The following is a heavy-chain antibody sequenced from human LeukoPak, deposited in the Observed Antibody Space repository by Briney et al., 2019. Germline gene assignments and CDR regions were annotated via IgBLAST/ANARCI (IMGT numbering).Heavy chain of an antibody. Sequence: SETLSLTCTVSDDSISSGSYYWSWIRQPAGKGLEWIGRIYASGSTNYNPSLKSRVTISVDTSKNQFSLKLSSVTATDTAVYYCAREMRFLEWLGRHDAFDIWGQGTMVTVSS. CDR1: DDSISSGSYY. CDR3: AREMRFLEWLGRHDAFDI. V-gene: IGHV4-61*02. CDR2: IYASGST. D-gene: IGHD3-3*01. J-gene: IGHJ3*02.